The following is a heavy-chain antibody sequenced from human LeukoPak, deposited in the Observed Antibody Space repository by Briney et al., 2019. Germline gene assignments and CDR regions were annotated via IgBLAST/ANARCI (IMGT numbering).Heavy chain of an antibody. CDR3: ARYSSSCKWFDP. CDR2: IIPIFGTA. D-gene: IGHD6-13*01. J-gene: IGHJ5*02. V-gene: IGHV1-69*13. CDR1: GGTFSSYA. Sequence: SVKVSCKASGGTFSSYAISWVRQAPGQGLEWMGGIIPIFGTANYAQKFQGRVTITADESTSTAYMELSSLRSEDTAVYYCARYSSSCKWFDPWGQGTLVTVSS.